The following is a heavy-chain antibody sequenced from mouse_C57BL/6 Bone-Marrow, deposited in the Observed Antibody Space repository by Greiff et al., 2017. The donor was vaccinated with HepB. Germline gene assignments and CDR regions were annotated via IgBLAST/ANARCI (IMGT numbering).Heavy chain of an antibody. Sequence: EVQRVESGGGLVQPGGSLKLSCAASGFTFSDYYMYWVRQTPEKRLEWVAYISNGGGSTYYADTVKGRFTISRDNAKKTLYLQMSRLKSEDTAMYYCARHSNYDWYFDVWGTGTTVTVSS. CDR2: ISNGGGST. D-gene: IGHD2-5*01. J-gene: IGHJ1*03. CDR3: ARHSNYDWYFDV. V-gene: IGHV5-12*01. CDR1: GFTFSDYY.